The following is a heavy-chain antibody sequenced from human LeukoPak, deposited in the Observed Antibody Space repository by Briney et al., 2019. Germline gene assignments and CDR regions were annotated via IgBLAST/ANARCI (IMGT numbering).Heavy chain of an antibody. CDR3: ARDFGLRCSGGTCYSVYYYGMDV. CDR1: GFSFSNYA. J-gene: IGHJ6*04. V-gene: IGHV3-7*03. CDR2: IKQGGSEK. Sequence: GGSLRLSCSASGFSFSNYAMYWVRQAPGKGLKWVANIKQGGSEKYYVDSVKGRFTISRDNAKNSLYLQMYSLRAEDTAVYYCARDFGLRCSGGTCYSVYYYGMDVWGKGTTVTVSS. D-gene: IGHD2-15*01.